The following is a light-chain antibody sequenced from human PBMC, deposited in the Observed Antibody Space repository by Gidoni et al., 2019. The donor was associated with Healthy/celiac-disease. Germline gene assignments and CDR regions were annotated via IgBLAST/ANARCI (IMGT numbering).Light chain of an antibody. CDR3: QGWDSSSDYV. V-gene: IGLV3-21*02. Sequence: SYVLTQPPSVSGAPGQTARITCGGNNIGSESVHWYQQKAVLAPVLVVYVYRDRPSGIPERFAGPNSGNTATLTISRVEAGDESDYYCQGWDSSSDYVFGPGTRVTVL. J-gene: IGLJ1*01. CDR2: VYR. CDR1: NIGSES.